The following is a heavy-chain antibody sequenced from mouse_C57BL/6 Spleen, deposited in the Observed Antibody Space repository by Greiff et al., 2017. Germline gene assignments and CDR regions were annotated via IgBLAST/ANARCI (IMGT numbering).Heavy chain of an antibody. CDR2: IHPNSGST. CDR1: GYTFTSYW. Sequence: VQLKQPGAELVKPGASVKLSCKASGYTFTSYWMHWVKQRPGKGLEWIGMIHPNSGSTNYTEKFKSQATLPVDKSSSTAYMQLSSLTSEDSAVYNCARDDGYPFAYWGQGTLVTVSA. J-gene: IGHJ3*01. V-gene: IGHV1-64*01. CDR3: ARDDGYPFAY. D-gene: IGHD2-3*01.